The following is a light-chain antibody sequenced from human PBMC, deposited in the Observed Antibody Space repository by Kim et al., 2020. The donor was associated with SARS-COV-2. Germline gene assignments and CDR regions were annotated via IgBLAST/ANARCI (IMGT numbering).Light chain of an antibody. CDR1: RLGFKY. Sequence: SYELTQPPSVSVSPGQTASITCSGDRLGFKYIWWFQQRPGQSPVLVIHQDSKRPLGIPERFSGSNSGSTATLTIIGTQAMDEADYYCQAWDSSTVVFGGGTKVTVL. CDR3: QAWDSSTVV. CDR2: QDS. V-gene: IGLV3-1*01. J-gene: IGLJ3*02.